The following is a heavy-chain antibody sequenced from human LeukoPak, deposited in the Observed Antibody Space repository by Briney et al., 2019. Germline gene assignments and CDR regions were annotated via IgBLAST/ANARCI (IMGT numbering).Heavy chain of an antibody. V-gene: IGHV3-23*01. Sequence: GGSLRLSCVASGFSFSSYAMSWVRQSPGKGLEWVSAISGSGGSTYYADSVKGRFTISRDNSKNTLYPQMNSLRAEDTAVYYCAKDDNSYYDSSRYLDYWGQGNLVTVSS. D-gene: IGHD3-22*01. CDR1: GFSFSSYA. J-gene: IGHJ4*02. CDR2: ISGSGGST. CDR3: AKDDNSYYDSSRYLDY.